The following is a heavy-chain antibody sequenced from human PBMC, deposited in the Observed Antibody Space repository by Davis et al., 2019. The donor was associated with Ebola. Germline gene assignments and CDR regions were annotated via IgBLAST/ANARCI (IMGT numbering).Heavy chain of an antibody. CDR2: IYYSGTT. Sequence: MPSETLSLTCTVSGASVSSGAYSWSWIRQSPGKGLEWIGHIYYSGTTTYNPSFRGRVIMSRDSSKNQFSLKINSVTPADTAVYYCAKLTRFLDQSSWFDPWGQGTLVTVSS. J-gene: IGHJ5*02. V-gene: IGHV4-61*08. CDR3: AKLTRFLDQSSWFDP. D-gene: IGHD3-3*01. CDR1: GASVSSGAYS.